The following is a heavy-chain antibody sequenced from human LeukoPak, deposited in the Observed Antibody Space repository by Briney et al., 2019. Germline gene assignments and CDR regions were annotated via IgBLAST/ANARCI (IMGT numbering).Heavy chain of an antibody. Sequence: GGSLRLSCAASGFTFSSYWMSWVRQAPGKGLEWVANIKQDGSEKYYVDSAKGRFTISRDNAKNSLYLQMNSLRAEDTAVYYCARVSGSSLTHYFDYWGQGTLVTVSS. D-gene: IGHD1-26*01. CDR2: IKQDGSEK. J-gene: IGHJ4*02. V-gene: IGHV3-7*01. CDR3: ARVSGSSLTHYFDY. CDR1: GFTFSSYW.